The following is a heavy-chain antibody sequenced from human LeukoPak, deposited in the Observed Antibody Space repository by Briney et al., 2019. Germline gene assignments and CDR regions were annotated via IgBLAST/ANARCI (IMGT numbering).Heavy chain of an antibody. J-gene: IGHJ4*01. D-gene: IGHD5-12*01. CDR2: IGPSGAVT. CDR1: EFTFEAYA. CDR3: AKYTTGYAPYFAY. V-gene: IGHV3-23*01. Sequence: GGSLRLSSAGSEFTFEAYAMTWVRQAPGKGLEWVSVIGPSGAVTHYAESVKGRFTISRDNSKNTLYLQMNSLRVEDTAIYFCAKYTTGYAPYFAYWGQGTMVTVSS.